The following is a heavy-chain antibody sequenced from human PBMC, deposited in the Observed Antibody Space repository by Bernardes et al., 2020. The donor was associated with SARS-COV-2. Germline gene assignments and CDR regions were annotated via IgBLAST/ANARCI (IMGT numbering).Heavy chain of an antibody. V-gene: IGHV4-4*07. Sequence: SETLSLTCTVSGGSGGSISDHYWSWVRQPAGQGPEWIGRVYTNGTTNYNPSLKSRINMSVDRSRNQFSLKLSSVTAADTAVYYCARGGSYDGSGYYYPDIFDIWGQGTKVTVSS. CDR1: GGSGGSISDHY. CDR2: VYTNGTT. J-gene: IGHJ3*02. CDR3: ARGGSYDGSGYYYPDIFDI. D-gene: IGHD3-22*01.